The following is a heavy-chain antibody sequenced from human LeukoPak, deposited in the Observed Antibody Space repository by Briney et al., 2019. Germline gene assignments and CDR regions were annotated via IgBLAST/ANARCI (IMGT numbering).Heavy chain of an antibody. J-gene: IGHJ2*01. Sequence: LGGSLRLSCVASGFIFSSYGMHWVRQAPGKGLEWVAVIWYDGTNKYYGDSVKGRFTISRDNSKNTLYLQINRLRVEDTAVYYCARDSFPYDFWSGYYYCPYWYFDLWGRGTLVTVSS. V-gene: IGHV3-33*01. CDR3: ARDSFPYDFWSGYYYCPYWYFDL. CDR1: GFIFSSYG. D-gene: IGHD3-3*01. CDR2: IWYDGTNK.